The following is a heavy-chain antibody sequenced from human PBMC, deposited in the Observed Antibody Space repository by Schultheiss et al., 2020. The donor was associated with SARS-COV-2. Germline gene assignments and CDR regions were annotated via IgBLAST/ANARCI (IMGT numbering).Heavy chain of an antibody. CDR1: GFTVSSNY. CDR3: ARDGWIVATICTFDI. Sequence: GESLKISCAASGFTVSSNYMNWVRQAPGKGLEWVSAISGSDGDTYYADSVKGRFIISRDNSKNTLYLQMNSLRAEDTAVYYCARDGWIVATICTFDIWGQGTMVTVSS. CDR2: ISGSDGDT. D-gene: IGHD5-12*01. J-gene: IGHJ3*02. V-gene: IGHV3-23*01.